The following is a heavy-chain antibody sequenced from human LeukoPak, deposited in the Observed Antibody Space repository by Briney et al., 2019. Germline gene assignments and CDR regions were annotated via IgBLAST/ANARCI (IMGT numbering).Heavy chain of an antibody. CDR3: ARDLVGATTLDEGF. J-gene: IGHJ4*02. CDR2: INPNTGGT. Sequence: ASVKVSCKASGYSFTAYLMHWVRQAPGQGLEWMGWINPNTGGTNYAQKLQGRVTMTRDTSISTAYMELTSLRSDDTALYYCARDLVGATTLDEGFWGQGTLVTVSS. D-gene: IGHD1-26*01. V-gene: IGHV1-2*02. CDR1: GYSFTAYL.